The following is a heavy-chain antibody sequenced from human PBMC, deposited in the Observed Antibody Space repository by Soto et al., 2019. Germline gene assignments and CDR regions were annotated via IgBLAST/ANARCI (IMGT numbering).Heavy chain of an antibody. CDR1: GFTFSSYG. D-gene: IGHD3-22*01. V-gene: IGHV3-33*01. Sequence: QVQLVESGGGVVQPGRSLRLSCAASGFTFSSYGMHWVRQAPGKGLEWVAVIWYDGSNKYYADSVKGRFTISRDNSNNTLYLQMNSLRAEEKAVYYCARDPNKPNYYDRSRLDYWGQGTLVTVSS. CDR3: ARDPNKPNYYDRSRLDY. CDR2: IWYDGSNK. J-gene: IGHJ4*02.